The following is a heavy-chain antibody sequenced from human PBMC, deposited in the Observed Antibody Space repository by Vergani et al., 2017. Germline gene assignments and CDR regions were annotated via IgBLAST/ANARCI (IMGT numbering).Heavy chain of an antibody. D-gene: IGHD2-2*02. V-gene: IGHV4-4*03. J-gene: IGHJ4*02. CDR2: ICHTEDT. CDR1: GDSISSNKC. CDR3: ATIGYRRWGYYVDY. Sequence: QVQLQESGPGLVKPPGTLSLTCAVSGDSISSNKCWTWVRQPPGKGLGWIGEICHTEDTQYSPSLKSQVTVSVDESRILFSLRLNSVTAADTAVYYCATIGYRRWGYYVDYWGQGILVTVSS.